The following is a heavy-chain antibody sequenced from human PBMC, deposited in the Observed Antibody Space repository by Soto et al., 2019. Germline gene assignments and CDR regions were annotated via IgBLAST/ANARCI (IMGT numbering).Heavy chain of an antibody. J-gene: IGHJ4*02. CDR1: RFTFSSCA. CDR3: AGEATTNSKTCDY. D-gene: IGHD7-27*01. Sequence: PGGSLRLSCAASRFTFSSCAMHWVRQAPGKGLEWVAVITYDGSNKYYTDSVEGRFTISRDTSKNTLYLQMNSLRPEDTAVYYCAGEATTNSKTCDYWGQGTPVTVSS. CDR2: ITYDGSNK. V-gene: IGHV3-30-3*01.